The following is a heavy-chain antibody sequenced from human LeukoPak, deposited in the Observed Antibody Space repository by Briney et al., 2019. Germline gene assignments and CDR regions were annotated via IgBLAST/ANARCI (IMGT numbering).Heavy chain of an antibody. V-gene: IGHV4-59*08. CDR2: IYYSGST. CDR3: ARHPAYGDYFDY. J-gene: IGHJ4*02. CDR1: GGSISSYY. D-gene: IGHD4-17*01. Sequence: SETLSPTCTVSGGSISSYYWSWIRQPPGKGLEWIGYIYYSGSTNYNPSLKSRVTISVDTSKNQFSLKLSSVTAADTAVYYCARHPAYGDYFDYWGQGTLVTVSS.